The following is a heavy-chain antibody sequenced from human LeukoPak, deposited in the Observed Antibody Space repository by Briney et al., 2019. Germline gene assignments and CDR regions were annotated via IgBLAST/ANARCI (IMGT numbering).Heavy chain of an antibody. Sequence: ASVKVSFKASGFTFSNHYMHWVRQAPGQGLEWMGIINPSGGSTSYAQKFQSRVTMTRDTYTSTVYMELSSRRSEGTAVYYCATRDYWGQGTLVTVSS. CDR1: GFTFSNHY. CDR3: ATRDY. V-gene: IGHV1-46*01. CDR2: INPSGGST. J-gene: IGHJ4*02.